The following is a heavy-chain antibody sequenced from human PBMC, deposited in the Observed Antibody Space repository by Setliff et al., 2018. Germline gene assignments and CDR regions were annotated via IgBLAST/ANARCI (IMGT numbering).Heavy chain of an antibody. CDR1: GYPFGGYY. CDR3: AGPFDVGPYPRPIDGLDL. V-gene: IGHV1-2*02. CDR2: IDPKSGGR. J-gene: IGHJ3*01. Sequence: ASVKVSCKTSGYPFGGYYIYWIRQAPGQGLEWMGWIDPKSGGREYAEAFQGRITMTGDTSIKTAFMELSGLTSDDTAVYYCAGPFDVGPYPRPIDGLDLWGQGTRVTVSS. D-gene: IGHD3-9*01.